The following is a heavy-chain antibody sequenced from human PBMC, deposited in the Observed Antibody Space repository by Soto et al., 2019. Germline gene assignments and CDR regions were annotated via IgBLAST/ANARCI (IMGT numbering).Heavy chain of an antibody. CDR1: GGIFSTYA. CDR3: ARDRDDYGSGNYYNRFDF. D-gene: IGHD3-10*01. CDR2: IIPLFGTP. J-gene: IGHJ4*02. V-gene: IGHV1-69*01. Sequence: QGQLVQSGAEVKKPGSSVKVSCKASGGIFSTYAISWLRQAPGQGLEWMGGIIPLFGTPNYAQRFQGRVTITADESTSTAYMELSRLRSEDTAVYYCARDRDDYGSGNYYNRFDFWGQGTLVTVSS.